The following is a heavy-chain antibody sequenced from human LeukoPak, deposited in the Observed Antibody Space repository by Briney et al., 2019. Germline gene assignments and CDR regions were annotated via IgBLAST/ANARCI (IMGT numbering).Heavy chain of an antibody. CDR3: ARYSSSNAFEI. V-gene: IGHV4-39*01. Sequence: KSSETLSLTCTVSGGSISSSSYYWGWIRQPPGKGLEWIGSIYYSGNTYYNPSLKSRVTISVDTSKNQFSLKLSSVTAADTAVYYCARYSSSNAFEIWGQGTMVTVSS. CDR1: GGSISSSSYY. J-gene: IGHJ3*02. D-gene: IGHD6-19*01. CDR2: IYYSGNT.